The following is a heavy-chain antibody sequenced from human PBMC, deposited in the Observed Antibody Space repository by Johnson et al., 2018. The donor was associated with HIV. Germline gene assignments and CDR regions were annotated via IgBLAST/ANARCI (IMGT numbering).Heavy chain of an antibody. Sequence: QVQLVESGGGVVQPGGSLRLSCAASGFTFSSNGMHWVRQAPGKGLDWVAFIRYDASNTYYADSVKGRFTISRDNSKNTLYLQMNSLIAEDSAVYYCAKDWLRWVLTADAFDIWGQGTMVTVSS. CDR1: GFTFSSNG. D-gene: IGHD2-21*02. V-gene: IGHV3-30*02. CDR2: IRYDASNT. CDR3: AKDWLRWVLTADAFDI. J-gene: IGHJ3*02.